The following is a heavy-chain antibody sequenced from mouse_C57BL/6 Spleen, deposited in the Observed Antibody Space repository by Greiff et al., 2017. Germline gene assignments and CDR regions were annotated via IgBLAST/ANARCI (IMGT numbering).Heavy chain of an antibody. D-gene: IGHD1-1*01. J-gene: IGHJ2*01. Sequence: EVQLMESGEGLVKPGGSLKLSCAASGFTFSSYAMSWVRQTPEKRLEWVAYISSGGDYIYYADNVKGRFTMSRDNARNTLYLQMSSLKSEDTAMYYCTSGGSTTEVARYYFDYWGQGTTLTVSS. V-gene: IGHV5-9-1*02. CDR3: TSGGSTTEVARYYFDY. CDR1: GFTFSSYA. CDR2: ISSGGDYI.